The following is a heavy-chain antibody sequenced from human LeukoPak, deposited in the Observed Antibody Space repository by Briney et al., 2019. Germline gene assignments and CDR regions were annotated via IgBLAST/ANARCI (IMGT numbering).Heavy chain of an antibody. V-gene: IGHV1-69*01. CDR1: GGTFSSYA. CDR3: ASRYLTTPLNWYFDL. D-gene: IGHD3-22*01. Sequence: GASVKVSCKASGGTFSSYAISWVRQAPGQGLEWMGGIILIFGTANYAQKFQGRVTITADESTSTAYMELSSLRSEDTAVYYCASRYLTTPLNWYFDLWGRGTLVTVSS. J-gene: IGHJ2*01. CDR2: IILIFGTA.